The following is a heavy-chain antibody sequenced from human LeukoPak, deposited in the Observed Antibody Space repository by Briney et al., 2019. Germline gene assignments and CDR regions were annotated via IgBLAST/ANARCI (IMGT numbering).Heavy chain of an antibody. CDR1: GFTFSGYW. D-gene: IGHD5-24*01. J-gene: IGHJ4*02. V-gene: IGHV3-7*01. CDR2: IKHDGSEK. CDR3: ARGDGRDHPDY. Sequence: PGGSLRLSCAASGFTFSGYWMSWVRQAPGKGLEWVANIKHDGSEKYHVDSVKGRFTISRDNSQNSLYLQMNSLRPEDTAVYYCARGDGRDHPDYWGQGTLVTVSS.